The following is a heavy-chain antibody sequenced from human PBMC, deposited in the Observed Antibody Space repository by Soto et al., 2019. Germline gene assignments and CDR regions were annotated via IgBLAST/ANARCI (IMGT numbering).Heavy chain of an antibody. J-gene: IGHJ6*02. CDR3: AREGGTHYYYGMDV. CDR2: IIPIFGTA. V-gene: IGHV1-69*12. CDR1: GGTFSSYA. Sequence: QVQLVQSGAEVKKPGSSVKVSCKASGGTFSSYAISWVRQAPGQGLEWMGGIIPIFGTANYAQKFQGRVTITADESTSTAYMERSSLRSEDTAVYYCAREGGTHYYYGMDVWGQGTTVTVSS.